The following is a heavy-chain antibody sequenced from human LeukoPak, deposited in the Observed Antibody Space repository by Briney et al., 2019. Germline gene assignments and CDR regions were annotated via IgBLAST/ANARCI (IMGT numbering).Heavy chain of an antibody. J-gene: IGHJ3*02. CDR3: ARDLDRMDAFDI. D-gene: IGHD1-14*01. CDR1: GYTFTSYG. V-gene: IGHV1-18*01. Sequence: ASVKVSCKASGYTFTSYGISWVRQAPGQGLEWMGWISAYNSNTNYAQKLQGRVTMTTDTSTSTAYMELRSLRSDDTAVYYCARDLDRMDAFDIWGQGTMVTVSS. CDR2: ISAYNSNT.